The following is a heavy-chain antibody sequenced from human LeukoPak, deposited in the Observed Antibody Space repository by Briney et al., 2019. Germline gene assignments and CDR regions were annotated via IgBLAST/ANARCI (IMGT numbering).Heavy chain of an antibody. J-gene: IGHJ4*02. CDR2: IGGSGEST. CDR1: VFTFSSYA. V-gene: IGHV3-23*01. CDR3: AKDHYYDSSNYYYGRPNLFDY. D-gene: IGHD3-22*01. Sequence: GRTLRLSPAASVFTFSSYAMGGGPHPPGRGLGGGLAIGGSGESTYSTDSVKGGFTYPRNNPKKKLYLQWDRLRPEDTAVYSCAKDHYYDSSNYYYGRPNLFDYWGKGTLVTVS.